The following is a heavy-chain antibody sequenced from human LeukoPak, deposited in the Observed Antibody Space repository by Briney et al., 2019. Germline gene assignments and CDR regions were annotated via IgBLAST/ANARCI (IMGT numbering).Heavy chain of an antibody. CDR1: GFTFSSYG. V-gene: IGHV3-33*01. CDR3: ARTNLYVDTAVNDAFDI. D-gene: IGHD5-18*01. CDR2: IWYDGSDE. Sequence: GGSLRFSCAASGFTFSSYGMHWVRQAPGKGLEWVAVIWYDGSDEYYADSVKGRFTISRDNSKNTLFLQMNSLTAEDTAVYYCARTNLYVDTAVNDAFDIWGQGTMVTVSS. J-gene: IGHJ3*02.